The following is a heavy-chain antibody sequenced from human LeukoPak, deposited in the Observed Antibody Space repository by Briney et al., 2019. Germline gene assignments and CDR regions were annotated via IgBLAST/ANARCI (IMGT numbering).Heavy chain of an antibody. Sequence: ASVKVSCKASGYTFTGYYMHWVRQAPGQGLEWMGWINPNSGDTNYAQEFQGRVTMTRDTSISTAYMEVSRLRSDDTAVYYCARDFDWPYSNGFDIWGQGTMVTVSS. CDR3: ARDFDWPYSNGFDI. D-gene: IGHD3-9*01. CDR1: GYTFTGYY. V-gene: IGHV1-2*02. J-gene: IGHJ3*02. CDR2: INPNSGDT.